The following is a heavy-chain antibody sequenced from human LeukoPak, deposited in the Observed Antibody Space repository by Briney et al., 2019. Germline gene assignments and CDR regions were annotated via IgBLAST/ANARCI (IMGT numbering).Heavy chain of an antibody. CDR2: IYYSGST. CDR1: GGSISSGGYY. D-gene: IGHD4-23*01. J-gene: IGHJ4*02. Sequence: SETLSLTCTVSGGSISSGGYYWSWIRQHPGKGLEWIGYIYYSGSTYYNPSLKSRVAISVDTSKNQFSLKLSSVTAADTAVYYCARADTVVVNYFDYWGQGTLVTVSS. CDR3: ARADTVVVNYFDY. V-gene: IGHV4-31*03.